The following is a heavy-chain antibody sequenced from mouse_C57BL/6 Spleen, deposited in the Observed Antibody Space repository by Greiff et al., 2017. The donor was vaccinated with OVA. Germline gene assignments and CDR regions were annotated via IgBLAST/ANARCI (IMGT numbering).Heavy chain of an antibody. V-gene: IGHV5-17*01. CDR1: GFTFSDYG. Sequence: DVMLVESGGGLVKPGGSLKLSCAASGFTFSDYGMHWVRQAPEKGLEWVAYISSGSSTIYYADTVKGRFTISRDNAKNTLFLQMTSLRSEDTAMYYCARGGWLHVVAYWGQGTLVTVSA. J-gene: IGHJ3*01. CDR3: ARGGWLHVVAY. CDR2: ISSGSSTI. D-gene: IGHD2-3*01.